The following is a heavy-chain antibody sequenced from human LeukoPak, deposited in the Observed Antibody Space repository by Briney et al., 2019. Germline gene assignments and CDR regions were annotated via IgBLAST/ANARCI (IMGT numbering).Heavy chain of an antibody. CDR1: GYTFTGYY. D-gene: IGHD3-10*01. V-gene: IGHV1-2*02. CDR2: INPNSGGT. CDR3: ARDRFSNYYGSGSSDY. J-gene: IGHJ4*02. Sequence: ASAKVSCKASGYTFTGYYMHWVRQAPGQGLEWMGWINPNSGGTNYAQKFQGRVTMTRDTSTSTAYMELRSLRSDDTAVYYCARDRFSNYYGSGSSDYWGQGTLVTVSS.